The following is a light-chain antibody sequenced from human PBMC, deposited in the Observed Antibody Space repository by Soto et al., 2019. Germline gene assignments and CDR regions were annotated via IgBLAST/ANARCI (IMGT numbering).Light chain of an antibody. J-gene: IGLJ1*01. Sequence: VLTQPPSASGSLGRSVTISCTGTSSDVGAYNYVSWYQQHPGKAPKLMIYEVTRRPSGVPDRFSGSKSGNTASLNVSGLQAEDEADYYCCSYADNTDYVFGTGTKVTVL. CDR2: EVT. CDR3: CSYADNTDYV. CDR1: SSDVGAYNY. V-gene: IGLV2-8*01.